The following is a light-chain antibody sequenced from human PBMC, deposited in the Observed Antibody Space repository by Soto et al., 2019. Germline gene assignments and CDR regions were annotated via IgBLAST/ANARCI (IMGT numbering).Light chain of an antibody. CDR1: QGIHKY. Sequence: DIQMTQSPSAMSASVGDRVTITCGASQGIHKYLAWFQQKPGKVPKRLIYGASNLQSGVPSRFSGSGSGTEFTLTISSLQPEDFATYYCLQHNFYPPTFGQGTRLEIK. CDR3: LQHNFYPPT. V-gene: IGKV1-17*03. J-gene: IGKJ5*01. CDR2: GAS.